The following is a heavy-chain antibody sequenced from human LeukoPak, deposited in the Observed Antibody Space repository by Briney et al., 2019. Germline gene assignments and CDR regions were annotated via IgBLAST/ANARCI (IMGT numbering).Heavy chain of an antibody. J-gene: IGHJ1*01. CDR3: ARDLSTSSTAYFQH. CDR1: GGSISSNSYY. V-gene: IGHV4-39*07. Sequence: PSETLSLTCTVSGGSISSNSYYWGWIRQPLGRELEWIGSIYYSGSTYYNPSLKSRVTISVDTSKNQFSLKLSSVTAADTAVYYCARDLSTSSTAYFQHWGQGTLVTVSS. D-gene: IGHD2-2*01. CDR2: IYYSGST.